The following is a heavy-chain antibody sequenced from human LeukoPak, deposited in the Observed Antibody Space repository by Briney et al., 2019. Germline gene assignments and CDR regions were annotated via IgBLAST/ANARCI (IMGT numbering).Heavy chain of an antibody. CDR1: GGSFSGYY. J-gene: IGHJ3*02. V-gene: IGHV4-34*01. Sequence: SETLSLTCAVYGGSFSGYYWSWIRQPPGKGLEWIGEINHSGSTNYNPSLKSRVTISVDTSKNQFSLKLSSVTAADTAVYYCASDNTVYGSGSYAFEIWGQGTMVTVSS. D-gene: IGHD3-10*01. CDR2: INHSGST. CDR3: ASDNTVYGSGSYAFEI.